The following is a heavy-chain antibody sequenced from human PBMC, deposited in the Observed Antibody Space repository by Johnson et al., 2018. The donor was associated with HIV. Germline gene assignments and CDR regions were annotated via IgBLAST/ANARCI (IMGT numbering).Heavy chain of an antibody. Sequence: QMLLVESGGGVVQPGRSLRLSCAASGFTFSSYAMHWVRQAPGKGLDWVAVISYDGSNKYYADSVKGRFTISRDNSKNTLYLQMNSLRAEDTAVYYCARGGKRVMAAFDIWGQGTMVTVSS. D-gene: IGHD3-16*01. CDR2: ISYDGSNK. CDR3: ARGGKRVMAAFDI. CDR1: GFTFSSYA. J-gene: IGHJ3*02. V-gene: IGHV3-30-3*01.